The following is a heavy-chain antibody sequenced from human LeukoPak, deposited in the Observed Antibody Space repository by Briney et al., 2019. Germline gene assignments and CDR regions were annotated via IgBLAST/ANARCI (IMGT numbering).Heavy chain of an antibody. CDR2: ISSSSSYI. D-gene: IGHD6-13*01. CDR3: ARDRRYSSSTNWFDP. V-gene: IGHV3-21*01. CDR1: GFTFSSYA. J-gene: IGHJ5*02. Sequence: PGGSLRLSCAASGFTFSSYAVHWVRQAPGKGLEWVSSISSSSSYIYYADSVKGRFTISRDNSKNTLYLQMNSLRAEDTAVYYCARDRRYSSSTNWFDPWGQGTLVTVSS.